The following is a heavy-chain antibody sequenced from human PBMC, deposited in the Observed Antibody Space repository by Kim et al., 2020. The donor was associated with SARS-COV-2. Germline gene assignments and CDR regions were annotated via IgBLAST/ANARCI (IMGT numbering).Heavy chain of an antibody. CDR2: IIPIFGTA. V-gene: IGHV1-69*06. CDR3: ARRLKSGSYLDY. Sequence: SVKVSCKASGGTFSSYAISWVRQAPGQGLEWMGGIIPIFGTANYAQKFQGRVTITADKSTSTAYMKLSSLRSEDTAVYYCARRLKSGSYLDYWGQGTLVTVSS. D-gene: IGHD1-26*01. CDR1: GGTFSSYA. J-gene: IGHJ4*02.